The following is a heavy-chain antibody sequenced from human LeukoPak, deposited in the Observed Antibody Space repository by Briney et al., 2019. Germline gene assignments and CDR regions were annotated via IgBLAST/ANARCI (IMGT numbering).Heavy chain of an antibody. CDR3: ARGDDYYGSGSYDPLY. D-gene: IGHD3-10*01. Sequence: ASVKVSCKASGGTFSSYAINWVRQATGQGLEWMGWMNPNSGNTGYAQKFQGRVTMTRNTSISTAYMELSSLRSEDTAVYYCARGDDYYGSGSYDPLYWGQGTLVTVSS. CDR1: GGTFSSYA. CDR2: MNPNSGNT. V-gene: IGHV1-8*02. J-gene: IGHJ4*02.